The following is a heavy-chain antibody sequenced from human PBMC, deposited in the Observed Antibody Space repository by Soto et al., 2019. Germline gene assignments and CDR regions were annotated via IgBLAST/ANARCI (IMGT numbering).Heavy chain of an antibody. J-gene: IGHJ4*02. CDR3: AKPPNYYDSRGYYAY. V-gene: IGHV3-74*01. CDR1: GFTFSSYW. Sequence: GGSLRLSCAASGFTFSSYWMHWVRQAPGKGLVWVSRINSDGSSTSYADSVKGRFTISRDNAKNTLYLQMNSLRAEDTAVYYCAKPPNYYDSRGYYAYWGQGTLVTVSS. CDR2: INSDGSST. D-gene: IGHD3-22*01.